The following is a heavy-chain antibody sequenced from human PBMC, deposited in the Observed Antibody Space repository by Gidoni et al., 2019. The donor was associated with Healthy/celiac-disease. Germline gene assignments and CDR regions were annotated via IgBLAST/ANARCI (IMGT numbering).Heavy chain of an antibody. CDR3: AKRIRAARPRNSGYYFDY. CDR1: GFTFSSYA. D-gene: IGHD6-6*01. J-gene: IGHJ4*02. Sequence: EVQLLESGGGLVQPGGSLRLSCAASGFTFSSYAMSWVRQAPGKGMEWVSAISGSGGSTYYADSVKGRFTISRDNSKNTLYLQMNSLRAEDTAVYYCAKRIRAARPRNSGYYFDYWGQGTLVTVSS. CDR2: ISGSGGST. V-gene: IGHV3-23*01.